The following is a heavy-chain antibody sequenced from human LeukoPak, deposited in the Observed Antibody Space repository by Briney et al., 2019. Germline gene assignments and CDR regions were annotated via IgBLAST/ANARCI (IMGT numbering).Heavy chain of an antibody. CDR3: ARANHYDSSGYRAPLR. J-gene: IGHJ4*02. CDR2: ISSSSSYI. CDR1: GFTFSSYS. V-gene: IGHV3-21*01. Sequence: GGSLRLSCAASGFTFSSYSMNWVRQAPGKGLEWVSSISSSSSYIYYADSVKGRSTISRDNAKNSLYLQMNSLRAEDTAVYYCARANHYDSSGYRAPLRWGQGTLVTVSS. D-gene: IGHD3-22*01.